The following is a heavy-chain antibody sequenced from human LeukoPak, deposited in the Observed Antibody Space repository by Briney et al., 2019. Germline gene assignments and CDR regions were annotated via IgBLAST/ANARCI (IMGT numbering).Heavy chain of an antibody. CDR2: FDPEDGET. D-gene: IGHD5-18*01. CDR1: GYTLTELS. V-gene: IGHV1-24*01. J-gene: IGHJ4*02. CDR3: ATGDGDTAMVRRFDY. Sequence: ASVKVSCKVSGYTLTELSMHWVRQAPGKGLEWMGGFDPEDGETIYAQKFQSRVTMTEDTSTDTAYMELSSLRSEDTAVYYCATGDGDTAMVRRFDYWGQGTLVTVSS.